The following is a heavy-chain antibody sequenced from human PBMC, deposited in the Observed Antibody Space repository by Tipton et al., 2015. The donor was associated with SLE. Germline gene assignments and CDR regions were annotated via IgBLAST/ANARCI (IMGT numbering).Heavy chain of an antibody. Sequence: SLRLSCAASGFTFGNAWMSWVRQAPGKGLEWVGRIKSKTDGETTDYATPVKGRFTISRDDSNNTLYLQMNSLKTEDTAVYYCTTDWYRGWIDYWGQGTLVTVSS. V-gene: IGHV3-15*01. CDR3: TTDWYRGWIDY. J-gene: IGHJ4*02. CDR2: IKSKTDGETT. CDR1: GFTFGNAW. D-gene: IGHD6-19*01.